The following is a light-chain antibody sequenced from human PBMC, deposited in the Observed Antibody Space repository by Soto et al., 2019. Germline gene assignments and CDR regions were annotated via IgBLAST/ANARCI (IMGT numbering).Light chain of an antibody. CDR3: QQYDNAVLT. CDR2: GAS. CDR1: QSVSTHN. Sequence: IVLTQTPGTLSSSPGESATLTCSASQSVSTHNVDWYQQRPGQAPSLLIYGASRRATGIPDRFSGSGAGTEFTLTISRLDPEDLAVYYCQQYDNAVLTFGQGTNVEIK. V-gene: IGKV3-20*01. J-gene: IGKJ1*01.